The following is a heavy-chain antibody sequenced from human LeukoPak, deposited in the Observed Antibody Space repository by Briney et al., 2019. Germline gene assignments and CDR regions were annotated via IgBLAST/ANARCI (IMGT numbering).Heavy chain of an antibody. Sequence: SGTLSLTCAVSGGSISSSNWWGWVRQPPGKGLEWIGEIYHSGSTNYNPSLKSRVTISVDKSKNQFSLKLSSVTAADTAVYYCARVSGGYSGYDHDYWGQGTLVTVSS. J-gene: IGHJ4*02. V-gene: IGHV4-4*02. D-gene: IGHD5-12*01. CDR2: IYHSGST. CDR3: ARVSGGYSGYDHDY. CDR1: GGSISSSNW.